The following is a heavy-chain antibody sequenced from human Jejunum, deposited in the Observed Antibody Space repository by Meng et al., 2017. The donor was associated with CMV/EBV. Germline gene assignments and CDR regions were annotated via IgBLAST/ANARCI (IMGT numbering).Heavy chain of an antibody. CDR3: AKGSALGRSYYFDY. J-gene: IGHJ4*02. V-gene: IGHV3-23*01. Sequence: SGFSFSDYAMGWVRQAPGKGLEWVSSISGSDGSIQYADSVKGRFTISRDNSKNTLYLQMNSLRDEDTAMYYCAKGSALGRSYYFDYWGQGTLVTVSS. D-gene: IGHD1-26*01. CDR2: ISGSDGSI. CDR1: GFSFSDYA.